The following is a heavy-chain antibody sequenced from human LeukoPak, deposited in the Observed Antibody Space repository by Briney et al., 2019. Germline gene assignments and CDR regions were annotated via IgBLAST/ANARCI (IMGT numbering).Heavy chain of an antibody. CDR3: AKETPYSGSYFDY. V-gene: IGHV3-30*02. J-gene: IGHJ4*02. CDR1: GFTFSSYG. CDR2: IRYDGSNK. D-gene: IGHD1-26*01. Sequence: GGSLRLSCAASGFTFSSYGMHGVRQAPGKGLEWVAFIRYDGSNKYYADSVKGRFTISRDNSKNTLYLQMNSLRAEDTAVYYCAKETPYSGSYFDYWGQGTLVTVSS.